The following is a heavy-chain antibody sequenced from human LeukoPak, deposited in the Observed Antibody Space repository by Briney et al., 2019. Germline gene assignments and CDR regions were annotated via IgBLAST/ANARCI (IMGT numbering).Heavy chain of an antibody. Sequence: GGSLRLSCAASGFTFSSYEMNWVRQAPGKGLEWVSYISSSGSTIYYADSVKGRFTISRDNAKNSLYLQMNSLRAEDTAVYYCARVGVYYDILTGYSPSAGSANFDYWGQGTLVTVSS. CDR1: GFTFSSYE. V-gene: IGHV3-48*03. CDR3: ARVGVYYDILTGYSPSAGSANFDY. CDR2: ISSSGSTI. D-gene: IGHD3-9*01. J-gene: IGHJ4*02.